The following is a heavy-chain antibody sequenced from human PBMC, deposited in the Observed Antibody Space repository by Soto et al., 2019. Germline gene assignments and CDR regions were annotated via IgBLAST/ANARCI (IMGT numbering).Heavy chain of an antibody. J-gene: IGHJ4*02. CDR2: INHSGST. V-gene: IGHV4-34*01. CDR1: GLYFSGYC. D-gene: IGHD1-1*01. Sequence: PSETLSVTCAVDGLYFSGYCLSLIRTPPGKGLEWIGEINHSGSTNYNPSLKSRVTISVDTSKNQFSLKLSSVTAADTAVYYCARDLPGTGTLHTDYWGQGTLVTVSS. CDR3: ARDLPGTGTLHTDY.